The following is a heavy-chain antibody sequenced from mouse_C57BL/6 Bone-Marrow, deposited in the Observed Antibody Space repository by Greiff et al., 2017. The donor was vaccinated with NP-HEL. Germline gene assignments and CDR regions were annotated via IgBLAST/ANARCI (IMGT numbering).Heavy chain of an antibody. Sequence: EVMLVESGPGMVKPSQSLSLTCTVTGYSITSGYDWHWIRHFPGNKLEWMGYISYSGSTNYNPSLKSRISITHDTSKNHFFLKLNSVTTEDTATYYCARGEGYYGSSYYAMDYWGQGTSVTVSS. CDR3: ARGEGYYGSSYYAMDY. D-gene: IGHD1-1*01. V-gene: IGHV3-1*01. J-gene: IGHJ4*01. CDR2: ISYSGST. CDR1: GYSITSGYD.